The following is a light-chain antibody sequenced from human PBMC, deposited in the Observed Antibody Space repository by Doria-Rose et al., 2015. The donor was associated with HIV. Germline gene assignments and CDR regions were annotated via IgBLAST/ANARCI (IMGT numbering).Light chain of an antibody. Sequence: EIVLTQSPESLGMSLGERATLNCKSNQSLLYTSKNYLAWYQQKPGQPPKLLIYWASTRQSGVPARFSGSGSGTDFTLTISSLEAEGVAVYYCQQYYDTPSFGPGTTVDIK. CDR1: QSLLYTSKNY. CDR3: QQYYDTPS. J-gene: IGKJ3*01. CDR2: WAS. V-gene: IGKV4-1*01.